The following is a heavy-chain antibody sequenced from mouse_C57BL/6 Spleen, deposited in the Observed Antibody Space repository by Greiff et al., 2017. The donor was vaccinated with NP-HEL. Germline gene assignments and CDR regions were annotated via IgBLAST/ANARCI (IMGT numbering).Heavy chain of an antibody. CDR1: GYTFTSYW. Sequence: QVQLQQPGAELVMPGASVKLSCKASGYTFTSYWMHWVKQRPGQGLEWIGEIDPSDSYTNYNQKFKGKSTLTVDKSSSTAYMQLSSLTSEDSAVYFCARDTCEGTTGFGYWAQGTTLTVSS. CDR3: ARDTCEGTTGFGY. CDR2: IDPSDSYT. V-gene: IGHV1-69*01. J-gene: IGHJ2*01. D-gene: IGHD1-1*01.